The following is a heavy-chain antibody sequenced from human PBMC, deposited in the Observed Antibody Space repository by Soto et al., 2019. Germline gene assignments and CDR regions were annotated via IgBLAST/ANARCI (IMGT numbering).Heavy chain of an antibody. Sequence: ASVRVSCKASGGTLSSYTISWVRHAPGQGLEWMGWISAYNGNTNYAQKLQGRVTITTDTSTSTAYMELRSLRSDDTAVYYCASAPFWSGYLHFDYWGQGTLVTVSS. CDR1: GGTLSSYT. V-gene: IGHV1-18*01. CDR2: ISAYNGNT. J-gene: IGHJ4*02. CDR3: ASAPFWSGYLHFDY. D-gene: IGHD3-3*01.